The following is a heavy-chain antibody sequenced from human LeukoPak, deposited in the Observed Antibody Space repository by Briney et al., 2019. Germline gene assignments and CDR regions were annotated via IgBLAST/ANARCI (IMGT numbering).Heavy chain of an antibody. J-gene: IGHJ4*02. CDR2: VYYNGNT. D-gene: IGHD2-8*01. V-gene: IGHV4-39*01. Sequence: SETLSLTCTVSGGSVSSSDYYWGWIRQPPGKGLEWIGSVYYNGNTYYNPSLKSRVTMSVDTSKNQFSLKLTSVTAADTAVYYCARLWGYCTTGVGPARYGGQGTLVTVSS. CDR3: ARLWGYCTTGVGPARY. CDR1: GGSVSSSDYY.